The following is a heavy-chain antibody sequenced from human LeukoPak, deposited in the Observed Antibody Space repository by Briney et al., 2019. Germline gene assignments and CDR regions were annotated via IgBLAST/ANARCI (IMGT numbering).Heavy chain of an antibody. D-gene: IGHD3-22*01. V-gene: IGHV1-69*10. CDR2: IIPIRGAA. J-gene: IGHJ6*03. Sequence: SVKVSCKASGGTFKNHGITWVRQVPGQGLEWMGGIIPIRGAANYAQKFQGRVTITRNTSISTAYMELSSLRSEDTAVYYCARDSNIDYELVGYMDVWGKGTTVTVSS. CDR3: ARDSNIDYELVGYMDV. CDR1: GGTFKNHG.